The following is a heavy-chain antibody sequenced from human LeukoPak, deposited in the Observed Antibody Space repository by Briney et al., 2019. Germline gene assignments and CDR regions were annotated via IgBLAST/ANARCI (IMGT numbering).Heavy chain of an antibody. CDR1: GFTFSSYA. V-gene: IGHV3-23*01. CDR2: ISGSGGST. CDR3: AKGYYDSSGYYPAWYYFDY. Sequence: GGSLRLSCAASGFTFSSYAMSWVRQAPGKGLEWVSAISGSGGSTYYADSVKGRFTISRDNSKNTPYLQMNSLRAEDTAVYYCAKGYYDSSGYYPAWYYFDYWGQGTLVTVSS. J-gene: IGHJ4*02. D-gene: IGHD3-22*01.